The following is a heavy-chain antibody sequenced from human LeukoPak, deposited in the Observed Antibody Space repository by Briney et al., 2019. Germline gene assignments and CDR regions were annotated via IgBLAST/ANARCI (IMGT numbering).Heavy chain of an antibody. CDR3: ARDYADYVGYFFFDY. CDR2: ISGGGETT. Sequence: GGSLRLSCAASGFTFNNYAMNWVRQAPGKGLEWVSSISGGGETTYYADSAKGRFTISRDNSQNTLYLPMNSLRAEDTAVYYCARDYADYVGYFFFDYWGQGTLVTVSS. J-gene: IGHJ4*02. V-gene: IGHV3-23*01. CDR1: GFTFNNYA. D-gene: IGHD4-17*01.